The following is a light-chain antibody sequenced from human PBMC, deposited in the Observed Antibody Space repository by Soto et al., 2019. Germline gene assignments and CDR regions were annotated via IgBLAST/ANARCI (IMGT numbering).Light chain of an antibody. V-gene: IGLV1-44*01. Sequence: QSVVTQPPSASGTPGQTVAISCSGSSSNIGSNTVNWYQQFPGTAPKLLIYGNNQRPSGVPDRLSGSESDTSASLAISGLLSEDESDYYCATWDDSLNGWVFGGGTKVTVL. CDR1: SSNIGSNT. CDR3: ATWDDSLNGWV. J-gene: IGLJ3*02. CDR2: GNN.